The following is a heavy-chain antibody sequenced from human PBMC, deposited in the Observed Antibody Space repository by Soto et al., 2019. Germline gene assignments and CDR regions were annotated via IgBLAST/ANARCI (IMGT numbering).Heavy chain of an antibody. CDR3: AKAPFSGYDTQFDY. V-gene: IGHV3-23*01. D-gene: IGHD5-12*01. J-gene: IGHJ4*02. CDR2: ISGSGGST. Sequence: RLSCAASGFTFSSYAMSWVRQAPGKGLEWVSAISGSGGSTYYADSVKGRFTISRDNSKNTLYLQMNSLRAEDTAVYYCAKAPFSGYDTQFDYWGQGTLVTVSS. CDR1: GFTFSSYA.